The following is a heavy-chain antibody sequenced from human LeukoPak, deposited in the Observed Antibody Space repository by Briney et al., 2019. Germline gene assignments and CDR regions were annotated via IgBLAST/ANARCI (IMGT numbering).Heavy chain of an antibody. CDR1: GFTVSSNY. Sequence: GGSLRLSCAASGFTVSSNYMSWVCQAPGEGLEWVSVIYSGGSTNSAHAVKGRFTISRDNSKNTLYLQMNSLRAEDTAVYYCARDRRTGRRIGYYYYMDVWGKGTTVTVSS. D-gene: IGHD1-14*01. CDR2: IYSGGST. V-gene: IGHV3-66*02. J-gene: IGHJ6*03. CDR3: ARDRRTGRRIGYYYYMDV.